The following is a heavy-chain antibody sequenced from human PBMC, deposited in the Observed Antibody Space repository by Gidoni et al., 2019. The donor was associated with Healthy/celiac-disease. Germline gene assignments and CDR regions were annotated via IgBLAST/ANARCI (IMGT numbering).Heavy chain of an antibody. CDR2: ISGSGGST. CDR3: AKDPGEWGWTYYFDY. J-gene: IGHJ4*02. CDR1: GFTFSSYA. V-gene: IGHV3-23*01. Sequence: EVQLLESGGGLVQPGGSLRRACAASGFTFSSYAMSWVRQAPGKGLEWVSAISGSGGSTYYADSVKGRFTISRDNSKNTLYLQMNSLRAEDTAVYYCAKDPGEWGWTYYFDYWGQGTLVTVSS. D-gene: IGHD3-16*01.